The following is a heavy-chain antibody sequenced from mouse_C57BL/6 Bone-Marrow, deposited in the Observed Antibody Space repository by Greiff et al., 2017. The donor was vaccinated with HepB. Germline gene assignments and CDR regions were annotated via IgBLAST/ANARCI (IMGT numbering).Heavy chain of an antibody. V-gene: IGHV1-18*01. Sequence: VQLQHSGPELVKPGASVKIPCKASGYTFTDYNMDWVKQSHGKSLEWIGDINPNNGGTIYNQKFKGKATLTVDKSSSTAYMELRSLTSEDTAVYYCATYYYGSSYVGWYFDVWGTGTTVTVSS. CDR2: INPNNGGT. D-gene: IGHD1-1*01. CDR1: GYTFTDYN. CDR3: ATYYYGSSYVGWYFDV. J-gene: IGHJ1*03.